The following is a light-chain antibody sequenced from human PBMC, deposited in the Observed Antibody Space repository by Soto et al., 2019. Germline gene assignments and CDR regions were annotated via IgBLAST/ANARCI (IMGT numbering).Light chain of an antibody. CDR2: DAS. CDR1: QGVSSNS. Sequence: EVVLTQSPGTLSLFPGEGSSVSCSSSQGVSSNSLAWYQHQPGQAPRLLIYDASKRATGIPDRFSGSGSGTDFTLTISRLEPVDSAVYYCQQYGSFPRTFGRGTKVDIK. V-gene: IGKV3-20*01. CDR3: QQYGSFPRT. J-gene: IGKJ1*01.